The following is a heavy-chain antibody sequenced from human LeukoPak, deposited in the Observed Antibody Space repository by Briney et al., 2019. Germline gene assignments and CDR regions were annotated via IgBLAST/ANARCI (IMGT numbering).Heavy chain of an antibody. CDR1: GYTFTGYY. V-gene: IGHV1-2*02. D-gene: IGHD3-3*01. Sequence: ASVKVSYKASGYTFTGYYMHWVRQAPGQGLEWMGWINPNSGGTNYAQKFQGRVTMTRDTSISTAYMELSRLRSDDTAVYYCARVSYDFWSGYSYYFDYWGQGTLVTVSS. J-gene: IGHJ4*02. CDR3: ARVSYDFWSGYSYYFDY. CDR2: INPNSGGT.